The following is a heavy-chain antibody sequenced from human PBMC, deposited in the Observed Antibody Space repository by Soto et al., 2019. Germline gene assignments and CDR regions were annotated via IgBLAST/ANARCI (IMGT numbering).Heavy chain of an antibody. Sequence: SETRSLPCSVSGASVRGAAPSWSWIRQSKGECIDWIVYAFYIASSNYTPSLQSRATVSLDTSTNQFSLKLTSVTAADTAVYYCARDHFCGDYSRSVFDYWGQGALVTVSS. CDR2: AFYIASS. CDR1: GASVRGAAPS. J-gene: IGHJ4*02. CDR3: ARDHFCGDYSRSVFDY. D-gene: IGHD4-17*01. V-gene: IGHV4-61*08.